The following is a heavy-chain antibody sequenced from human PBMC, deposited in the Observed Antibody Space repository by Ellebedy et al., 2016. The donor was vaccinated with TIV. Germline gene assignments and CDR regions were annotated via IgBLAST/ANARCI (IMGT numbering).Heavy chain of an antibody. J-gene: IGHJ4*02. CDR1: GFTFSSYW. V-gene: IGHV3-7*01. Sequence: GESLKISCAASGFTFSSYWMSWVRQAPGKGLEWVANIKQDGSEKYYVDSVKGRFTISRDNAKNSLYLQMNSLRAEDTAVYYCARDEYSSSRPLDYWGQGTLVTVSS. CDR3: ARDEYSSSRPLDY. CDR2: IKQDGSEK. D-gene: IGHD6-6*01.